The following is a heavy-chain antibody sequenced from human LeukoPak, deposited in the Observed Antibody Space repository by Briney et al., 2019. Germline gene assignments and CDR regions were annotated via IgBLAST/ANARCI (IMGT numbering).Heavy chain of an antibody. J-gene: IGHJ4*02. Sequence: TGGPLRHSCAASGFTFSRHWMHWVRQAPGKGLEWVANIKEDGSVQQYVDSVKGRFTITRDNAKNSLYLQMNSVRAEDTAVYYCMAESSTSLEGYWGQGTLVTVSS. CDR2: IKEDGSVQ. CDR1: GFTFSRHW. D-gene: IGHD6-6*01. V-gene: IGHV3-7*01. CDR3: MAESSTSLEGY.